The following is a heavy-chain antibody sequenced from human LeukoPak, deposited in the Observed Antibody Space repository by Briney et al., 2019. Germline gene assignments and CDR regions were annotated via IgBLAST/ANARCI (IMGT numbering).Heavy chain of an antibody. D-gene: IGHD6-13*01. CDR2: IIPIFGTA. J-gene: IGHJ4*02. CDR1: GGTFSTYA. Sequence: GASVKVSCKASGGTFSTYAISWVRQAPGQGLEWMGGIIPIFGTANYAQEFQGRVTITADESTTTAYLELSSLRSEDTAVYYCARHFQRSSSWFDPGASFDYWGQGTLVTVSS. CDR3: ARHFQRSSSWFDPGASFDY. V-gene: IGHV1-69*13.